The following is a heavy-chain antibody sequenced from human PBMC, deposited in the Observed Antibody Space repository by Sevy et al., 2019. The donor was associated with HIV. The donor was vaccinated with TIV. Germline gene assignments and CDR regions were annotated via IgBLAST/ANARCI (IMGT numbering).Heavy chain of an antibody. Sequence: GGSLRLSCAASGFAFSTYWMTWVSQAPGKGLELVANIKQDGSEKYYVDSVKGRFTISRDNAKNSLYLQMNSLRAEDTAVYYCAREGPNWGFVMDVWGKGTTVTVSS. J-gene: IGHJ6*03. CDR2: IKQDGSEK. CDR1: GFAFSTYW. D-gene: IGHD7-27*01. CDR3: AREGPNWGFVMDV. V-gene: IGHV3-7*03.